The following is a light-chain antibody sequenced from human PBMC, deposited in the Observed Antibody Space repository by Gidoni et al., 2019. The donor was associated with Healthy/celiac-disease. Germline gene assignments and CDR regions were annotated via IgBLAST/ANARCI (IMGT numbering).Light chain of an antibody. CDR2: EVS. V-gene: IGLV2-8*01. CDR3: SSYAGSNNLV. CDR1: SSDFGGYNY. Sequence: QSALTLPPSASGSPGQSVTLYCTGTSSDFGGYNYVSWYQQHPGKAPKIMIYEVSKRPSGVPDRFSGSKSGNTASLTVSGLQAEDEADYYCSSYAGSNNLVFGGGTKLTVL. J-gene: IGLJ2*01.